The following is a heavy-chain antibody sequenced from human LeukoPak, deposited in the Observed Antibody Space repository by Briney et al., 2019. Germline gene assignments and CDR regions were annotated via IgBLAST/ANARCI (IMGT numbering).Heavy chain of an antibody. CDR1: GFTFSSYA. V-gene: IGHV3-30*01. D-gene: IGHD6-19*01. CDR2: ISYDGSNK. Sequence: GGSLRLSCAASGFTFSSYAMHWVRQAPGKGLEWVAVISYDGSNKYYADSVKGRFTISRDNSKSTLYLQMNSLRAEDTAVYYCASWGEQWLATGHKYYFDYWGQGTLVTVSS. CDR3: ASWGEQWLATGHKYYFDY. J-gene: IGHJ4*02.